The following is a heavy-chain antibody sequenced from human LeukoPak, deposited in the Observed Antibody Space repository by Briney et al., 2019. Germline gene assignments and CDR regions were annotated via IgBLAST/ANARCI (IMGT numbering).Heavy chain of an antibody. CDR2: IYSSGSR. Sequence: PSETLSLTCSVSDASISSYFWSWIRQPPGKGLEWIGHIYSSGSRYYTPSLKSRVTVSMEPPRNQFSLKLASVTAADRGMYYCAIAESLTAFDIWGQGTMVTVSS. J-gene: IGHJ3*02. V-gene: IGHV4-4*09. CDR1: DASISSYF. CDR3: AIAESLTAFDI. D-gene: IGHD3-10*01.